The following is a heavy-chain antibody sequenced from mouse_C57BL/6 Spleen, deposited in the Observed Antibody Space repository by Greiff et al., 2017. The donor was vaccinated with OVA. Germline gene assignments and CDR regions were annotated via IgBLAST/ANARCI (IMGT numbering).Heavy chain of an antibody. Sequence: QVQLQQSGAELARPGASVKLSCKASGYTFTSYGISWVKQRTGQGLEWIGEIYPRSGNTYYNETFKGKATLTADKSSSTAYMELRSLTSEDSAVYFCARDSFITTVVARAMDYWGQGTSVTVSS. V-gene: IGHV1-81*01. J-gene: IGHJ4*01. CDR2: IYPRSGNT. CDR3: ARDSFITTVVARAMDY. CDR1: GYTFTSYG. D-gene: IGHD1-1*01.